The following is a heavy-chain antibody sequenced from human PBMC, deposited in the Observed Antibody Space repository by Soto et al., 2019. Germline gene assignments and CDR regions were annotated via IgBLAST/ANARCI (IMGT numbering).Heavy chain of an antibody. J-gene: IGHJ5*02. CDR2: IYYSGST. V-gene: IGHV4-39*01. Sequence: QLQLQESGPGLVKPSETLSLTCTVSGGSISSSSYYWGWIRQPPGKGLEWIGSIYYSGSTYYNPSLKSRVTISVDTSKNQFSLKLSSVTAADTAVYYCARQVGAIWGALYWFDPWGQGTLVTVSS. D-gene: IGHD1-26*01. CDR3: ARQVGAIWGALYWFDP. CDR1: GGSISSSSYY.